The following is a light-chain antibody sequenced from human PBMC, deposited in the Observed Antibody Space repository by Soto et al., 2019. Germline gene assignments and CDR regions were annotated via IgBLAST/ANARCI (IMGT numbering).Light chain of an antibody. J-gene: IGKJ5*01. CDR2: GAS. CDR1: QSVSSSY. Sequence: EIVLTQSPGTLSLSPGERATLSFMASQSVSSSYLAWYQQKPGQAPRLLIYGASTRATGIPARFSGSGSGTEFTLTISSLQSEDFAVYYCQQHNKWPPINFGQGTRLEIK. V-gene: IGKV3-15*01. CDR3: QQHNKWPPIN.